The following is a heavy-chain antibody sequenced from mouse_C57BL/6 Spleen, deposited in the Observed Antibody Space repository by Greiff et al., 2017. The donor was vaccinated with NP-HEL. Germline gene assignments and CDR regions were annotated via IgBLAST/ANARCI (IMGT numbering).Heavy chain of an antibody. CDR3: ARSGYGNYVGAMDY. J-gene: IGHJ4*01. V-gene: IGHV1-18*01. D-gene: IGHD2-1*01. CDR2: INPNNGGT. CDR1: GYTFTDYN. Sequence: EVQLQQSGPELVKPGASVQIPCKASGYTFTDYNMDWVKQSHGKSLEWIGDINPNNGGTIYNQKFKGKATLTVDKSSSTAYMELRSLTSEDTAVYYCARSGYGNYVGAMDYWGQGTSVTVSS.